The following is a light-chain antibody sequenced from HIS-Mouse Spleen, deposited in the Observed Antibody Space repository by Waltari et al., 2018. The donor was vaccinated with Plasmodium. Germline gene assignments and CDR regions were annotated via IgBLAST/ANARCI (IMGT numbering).Light chain of an antibody. J-gene: IGLJ3*02. CDR3: QSADSSGTPNWV. Sequence: SYELTQPPSVSASPGQTARITCSGNALPKQYAYWYQQKPGQAPLLVIYKDSERPSGIPERFSGSSSGTTVTLTISGVQAEDEADYYCQSADSSGTPNWVFGGGTKLTVL. CDR2: KDS. CDR1: ALPKQY. V-gene: IGLV3-25*03.